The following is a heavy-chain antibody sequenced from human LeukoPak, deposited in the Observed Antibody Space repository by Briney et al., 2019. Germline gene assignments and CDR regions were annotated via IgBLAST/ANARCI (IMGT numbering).Heavy chain of an antibody. D-gene: IGHD6-13*01. CDR1: GFTFSVYS. V-gene: IGHV3-21*01. CDR3: ARPTSLSSWSPSLY. CDR2: VSSGSGYI. J-gene: IGHJ4*02. Sequence: GGSLKLSCAASGFTFSVYSMNWVRQAPGKGLEWVSSVSSGSGYIYYADSVKGRFTISRDNAKNSLYLQMNSLRAEDTAVYYCARPTSLSSWSPSLYWGQGTLVTVSS.